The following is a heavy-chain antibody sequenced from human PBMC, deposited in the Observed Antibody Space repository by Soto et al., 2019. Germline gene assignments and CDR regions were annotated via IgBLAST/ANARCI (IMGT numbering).Heavy chain of an antibody. V-gene: IGHV3-21*01. CDR1: GFTFTGYS. J-gene: IGHJ6*02. CDR2: ISSSGTYI. Sequence: VSLRLSCAASGFTFTGYSMNWVRQAPGKGLEWVSSISSSGTYIYYADSVKGRFTISRDNAKNSLYLQMNSLRAEDTAVYYCARASAAVVSVAGMDVWGQGTTVTVS. D-gene: IGHD6-13*01. CDR3: ARASAAVVSVAGMDV.